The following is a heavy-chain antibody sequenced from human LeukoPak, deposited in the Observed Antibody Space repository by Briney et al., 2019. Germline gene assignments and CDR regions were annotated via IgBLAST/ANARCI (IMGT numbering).Heavy chain of an antibody. V-gene: IGHV3-7*01. CDR1: GFTFSSYW. Sequence: GGSLSLSCAASGFTFSSYWMSWVRQAPGKGLEWVASIKQDGSEKYYVDSVKGRFTISRDNAKNSLYLQMNSLRAEDTAVYYCARDDCSSISCYHNWFDPWGQGTLVTVSS. CDR2: IKQDGSEK. CDR3: ARDDCSSISCYHNWFDP. J-gene: IGHJ5*02. D-gene: IGHD2-2*01.